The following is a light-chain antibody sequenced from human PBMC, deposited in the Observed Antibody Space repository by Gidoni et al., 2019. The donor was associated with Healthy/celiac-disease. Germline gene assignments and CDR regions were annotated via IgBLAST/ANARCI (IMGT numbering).Light chain of an antibody. J-gene: IGKJ4*02. CDR3: QQSYRTPLT. CDR2: AAS. Sequence: DIQMTQSPSSLSASVGDRVTITCRASQSISSYLNWYQQKPGKAPKLLIYAASGLQSGVPSRFSGIGSGTDFTLTISSLQPEDFSTYYCQQSYRTPLTFXGXTKVEIK. V-gene: IGKV1-39*01. CDR1: QSISSY.